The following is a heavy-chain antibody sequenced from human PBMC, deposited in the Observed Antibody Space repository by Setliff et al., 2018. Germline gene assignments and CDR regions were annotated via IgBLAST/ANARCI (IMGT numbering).Heavy chain of an antibody. CDR2: ISAYNGNT. V-gene: IGHV1-18*01. Sequence: ASVKVSCKASGYTFSSYGIRWVRQAPGQGLEWMGWISAYNGNTNYAQKFQGRVTMTTDTSTSTGYMELRSLRPDDTAVYYCATRRAARSPLTGWGQGTLVTVSS. J-gene: IGHJ4*02. D-gene: IGHD6-6*01. CDR1: GYTFSSYG. CDR3: ATRRAARSPLTG.